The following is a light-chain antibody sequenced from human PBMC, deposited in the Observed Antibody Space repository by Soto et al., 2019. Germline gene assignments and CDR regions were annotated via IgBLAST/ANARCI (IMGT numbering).Light chain of an antibody. V-gene: IGKV1-5*01. Sequence: DIQLTQTPSTLSASVGDEVTIPCRASQTISRWLAWYQQKPGRAPKLLIYDASTLESGVPSRFSGSGSETEFTLTISRLQPDDFATYFCHSRAFGQGTRRVI. CDR3: HSRA. J-gene: IGKJ5*01. CDR1: QTISRW. CDR2: DAS.